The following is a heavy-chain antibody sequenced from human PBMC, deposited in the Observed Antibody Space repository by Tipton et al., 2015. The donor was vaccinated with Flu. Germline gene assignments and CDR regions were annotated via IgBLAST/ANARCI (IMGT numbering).Heavy chain of an antibody. CDR1: GFTFSSYW. V-gene: IGHV3-7*01. Sequence: SLRLSCAASGFTFSSYWMSWVRQAPGKGLEWVANIKQDGSEKYYADSVKGRFTISRDNSKNTLYLQMNSLRAEDTAVYYCARDRGLCSTSCYTFDYWGQGTLVTVSS. CDR3: ARDRGLCSTSCYTFDY. CDR2: IKQDGSEK. J-gene: IGHJ4*02. D-gene: IGHD2-2*02.